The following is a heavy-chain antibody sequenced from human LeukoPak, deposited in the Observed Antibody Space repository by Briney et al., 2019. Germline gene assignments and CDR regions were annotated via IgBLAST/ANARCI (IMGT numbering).Heavy chain of an antibody. D-gene: IGHD3-10*01. V-gene: IGHV4-4*07. CDR3: ARDTGYYFGSGNYLYYFDY. J-gene: IGHJ4*02. CDR1: GGSISSYY. Sequence: SETLSLTCTVFGGSISSYYWSWIRQPAGKGLEWIGRMYTSGSTNYNPSLKSRVTMSVDTSKNQFSLKLSSVTAADTAVYYCARDTGYYFGSGNYLYYFDYWGQRTLVTVSS. CDR2: MYTSGST.